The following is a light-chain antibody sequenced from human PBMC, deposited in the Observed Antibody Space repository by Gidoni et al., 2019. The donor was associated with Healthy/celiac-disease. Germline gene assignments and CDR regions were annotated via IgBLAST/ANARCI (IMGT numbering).Light chain of an antibody. J-gene: IGKJ1*01. V-gene: IGKV3-11*01. CDR3: QQRSNWPPWT. CDR1: QSVRSY. CDR2: DAS. Sequence: EIVLTQSPATLSLSPGERATLSCRASQSVRSYLDWYQQKPGQAPRLLIYDASNRATGIPARFSGSGSGTDFTLTISSLEPEDFAVYYCQQRSNWPPWTFGQGTKVEIK.